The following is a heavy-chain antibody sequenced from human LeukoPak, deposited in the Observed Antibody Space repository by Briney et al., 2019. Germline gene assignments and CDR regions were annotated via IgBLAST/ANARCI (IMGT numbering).Heavy chain of an antibody. CDR1: GFTFSSYG. D-gene: IGHD5-18*01. J-gene: IGHJ4*02. V-gene: IGHV3-23*01. CDR2: IIGSGGSI. Sequence: GGSLRLSCAASGFTFSSYGMSWVRQAPGRGLEWFSAIIGSGGSIYYADSVKGRFTISRDNSKNTLYLQMNSLRAEDTAVYYCAKDNVGYSYGYATWDYWGQGTLVTVSS. CDR3: AKDNVGYSYGYATWDY.